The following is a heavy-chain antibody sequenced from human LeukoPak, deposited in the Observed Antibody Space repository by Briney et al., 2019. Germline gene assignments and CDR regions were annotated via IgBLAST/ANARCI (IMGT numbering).Heavy chain of an antibody. CDR3: ARLWSTIAVAGLDP. CDR2: IYYSGST. Sequence: SETLSLTCTVSGGSISSYYWSWIRQPPGKGLEWIGYIYYSGSTNYNPSLKSRVTISVDTSKNQFSLKLSSVTAADTAVYYCARLWSTIAVAGLDPWGQGTLLTVSS. J-gene: IGHJ5*02. V-gene: IGHV4-59*01. CDR1: GGSISSYY. D-gene: IGHD6-19*01.